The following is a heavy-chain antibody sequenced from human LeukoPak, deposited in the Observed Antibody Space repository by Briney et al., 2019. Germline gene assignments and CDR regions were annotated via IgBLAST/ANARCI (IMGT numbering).Heavy chain of an antibody. J-gene: IGHJ4*02. D-gene: IGHD1-26*01. Sequence: SETLSLTCAVSGGSVGSGGHFWSWIRQPPEKGLEWIGYIYSTGSTNYNPSLKSRITMSVDTSKNQFSLKLSSVIAADTAVYYCARTKSQSGSYRYYFDSWGQGTLVTVSS. CDR1: GGSVGSGGHF. V-gene: IGHV4-61*08. CDR3: ARTKSQSGSYRYYFDS. CDR2: IYSTGST.